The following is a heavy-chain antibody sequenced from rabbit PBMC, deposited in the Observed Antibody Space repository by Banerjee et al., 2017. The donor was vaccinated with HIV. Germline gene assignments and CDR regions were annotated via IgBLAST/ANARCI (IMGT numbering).Heavy chain of an antibody. V-gene: IGHV1S7*01. Sequence: QLKESGGGLVQPGGSLKLSCKASGFDFSRYYMSWVRQAPGMGLEWIGYIDPVIGNTYYASWVNGRFTISSHNAQNTLYLQLNSLTAADTATYFCARDLAGVIGWNFGLWGPGTLVTVS. CDR2: IDPVIGNT. D-gene: IGHD4-1*01. CDR1: GFDFSRYY. CDR3: ARDLAGVIGWNFGL. J-gene: IGHJ4*01.